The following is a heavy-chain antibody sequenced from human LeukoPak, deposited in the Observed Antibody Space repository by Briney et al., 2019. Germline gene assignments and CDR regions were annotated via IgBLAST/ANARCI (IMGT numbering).Heavy chain of an antibody. CDR1: GGTFSSYA. CDR3: ASDYYGSGSYYYSDY. Sequence: LVKVSCKASGGTFSSYAISWVRQAPGQGLEGKGGILPIFGTANYAQKFQGRVTITADESTSTAYIELVSLRSEDTAVYYCASDYYGSGSYYYSDYWGQGTLVPVSS. CDR2: ILPIFGTA. V-gene: IGHV1-69*01. J-gene: IGHJ4*02. D-gene: IGHD3-10*01.